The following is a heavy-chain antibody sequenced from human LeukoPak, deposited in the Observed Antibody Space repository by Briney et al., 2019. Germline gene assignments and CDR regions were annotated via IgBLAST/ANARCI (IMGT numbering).Heavy chain of an antibody. Sequence: SETLSLTCAVYGGSFSGYYWSWIRQPPGKGLEWIGEINHSGSTNYNPSLKSRVTISVDTSKNQFSLKLTSVTAADTAVYYCARGRHSGTWYYFHGYWGQGNLVTVSS. J-gene: IGHJ4*02. CDR3: ARGRHSGTWYYFHGY. V-gene: IGHV4-34*01. CDR2: INHSGST. D-gene: IGHD6-13*01. CDR1: GGSFSGYY.